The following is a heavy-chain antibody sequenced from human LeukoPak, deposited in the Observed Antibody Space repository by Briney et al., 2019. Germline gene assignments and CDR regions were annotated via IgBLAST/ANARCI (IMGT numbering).Heavy chain of an antibody. Sequence: PSETLSLTCAVYGGSFSGYYWSWIRQPPGKGLEWIGEINHSGSTNYNPSLKSRVTISVDTSKIQFSLKLSSVTAADTAVYYCARGPTYYYDSSGYSAFDIWGQGTMVTVSS. CDR3: ARGPTYYYDSSGYSAFDI. V-gene: IGHV4-34*01. CDR2: INHSGST. J-gene: IGHJ3*02. CDR1: GGSFSGYY. D-gene: IGHD3-22*01.